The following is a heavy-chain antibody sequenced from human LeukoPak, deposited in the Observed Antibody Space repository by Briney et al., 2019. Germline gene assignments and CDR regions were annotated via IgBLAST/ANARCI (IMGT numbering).Heavy chain of an antibody. CDR1: GFTFSDYT. CDR2: IWHDGTYI. Sequence: GGSLRLSCPASGFTFSDYTMQWLRQAPGKGLEWVAVIWHDGTYISYGDSVRGRFTISRDNSKNTLYLQMNSLRAEDTAVYYCARDRMDYDSSGYYYASDYWGQGTLVTVSS. V-gene: IGHV3-33*01. J-gene: IGHJ4*02. CDR3: ARDRMDYDSSGYYYASDY. D-gene: IGHD3-22*01.